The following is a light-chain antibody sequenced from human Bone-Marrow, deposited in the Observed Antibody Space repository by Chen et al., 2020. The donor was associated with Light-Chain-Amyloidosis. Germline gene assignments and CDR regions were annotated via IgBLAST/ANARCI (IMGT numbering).Light chain of an antibody. CDR3: RSYAGSFTFV. CDR1: SRDVATYKL. V-gene: IGLV2-23*01. Sequence: QSALTQPASVSWSPGQSNTISCTASSRDVATYKLVSWYQQHPGKAPKFIIYEGSKRPSGVSDRFSGSKSGKTASLTISGLQADDEADYYCRSYAGSFTFVFGTGTKVTVL. J-gene: IGLJ1*01. CDR2: EGS.